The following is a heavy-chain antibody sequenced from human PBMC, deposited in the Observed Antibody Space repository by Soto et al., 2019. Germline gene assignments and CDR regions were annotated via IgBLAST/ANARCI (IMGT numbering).Heavy chain of an antibody. J-gene: IGHJ6*03. D-gene: IGHD3-16*01. CDR3: ARRLWNGGDYYYYYMDV. V-gene: IGHV4-59*08. CDR2: IYYSGST. CDR1: XGSISSYY. Sequence: ASETLSLTCTVSXGSISSYYWSWIRQPPGKGLEWIGYIYYSGSTNYNPSLKSRVTISVDTSKNQFSLKLSSVTAADTAVYYCARRLWNGGDYYYYYMDVWGKGTTVTVSS.